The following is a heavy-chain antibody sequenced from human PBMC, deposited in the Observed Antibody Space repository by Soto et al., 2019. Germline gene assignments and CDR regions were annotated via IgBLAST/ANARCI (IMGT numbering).Heavy chain of an antibody. CDR2: IKQGGSEK. D-gene: IGHD1-20*01. J-gene: IGHJ4*02. CDR3: ARTYNWNAPHYFDY. CDR1: GFRFSDYW. Sequence: ESGGGLAQPGGSLRLSCAASGFRFSDYWMSWVRQAPGKGLEWVANIKQGGSEKYYVDSVKGRFTISRDNAKNSLFLQMNILRADDTAVYYCARTYNWNAPHYFDYWGQGTLVTVSS. V-gene: IGHV3-7*01.